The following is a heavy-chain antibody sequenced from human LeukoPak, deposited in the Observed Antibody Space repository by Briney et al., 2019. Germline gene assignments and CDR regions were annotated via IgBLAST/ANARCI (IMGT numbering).Heavy chain of an antibody. CDR1: GFTLTSKW. Sequence: PGGSLRLSCAASGFTLTSKWMHWVRQAPGKGLEWVANIKQDGSAKYYVDSVKGRFTISRDNAKNSLYLQMNSLRAEDTAVYYCARRYFDSWGQGTLVTVSS. J-gene: IGHJ4*02. V-gene: IGHV3-7*03. CDR2: IKQDGSAK. CDR3: ARRYFDS.